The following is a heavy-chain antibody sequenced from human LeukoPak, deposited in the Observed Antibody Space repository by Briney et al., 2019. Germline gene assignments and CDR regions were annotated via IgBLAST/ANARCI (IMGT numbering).Heavy chain of an antibody. D-gene: IGHD3-10*01. J-gene: IGHJ4*02. CDR2: TSSDLNVK. CDR3: AREGYYGSGSPPSLYFDY. CDR1: GFTFSSYA. V-gene: IGHV3-30*03. Sequence: GGSLRLSCAASGFTFSSYAMSWVRQAPGKGLEWVAVTSSDLNVKLYADSVKGRFTISRDNSRSTLYLQMNSLRPEDTAIYYCAREGYYGSGSPPSLYFDYWGQETLVTVSS.